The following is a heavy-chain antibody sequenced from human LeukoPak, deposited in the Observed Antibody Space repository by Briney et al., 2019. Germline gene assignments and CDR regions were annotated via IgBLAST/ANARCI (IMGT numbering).Heavy chain of an antibody. CDR1: GITFSRYS. CDR2: ISATTIYI. CDR3: VIGMYGSCSYNLFDY. Sequence: GGSLRLSCAASGITFSRYSMGWVRQAPGKGLEWVSSISATTIYIYYADSVKGRFTISRDNAKNSLYLQMNSLRAEDTSVYYCVIGMYGSCSYNLFDYWGQGTLVTVSS. D-gene: IGHD3-10*01. V-gene: IGHV3-21*01. J-gene: IGHJ4*02.